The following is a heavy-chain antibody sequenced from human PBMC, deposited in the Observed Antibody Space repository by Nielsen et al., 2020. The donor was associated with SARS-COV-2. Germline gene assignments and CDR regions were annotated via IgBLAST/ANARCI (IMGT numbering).Heavy chain of an antibody. CDR2: INHSGST. J-gene: IGHJ6*02. D-gene: IGHD1-1*01. V-gene: IGHV4-34*01. CDR1: GGSFSGYY. Sequence: SETLSLTCAVYGGSFSGYYWSWIRQPPGKGLEWIGEINHSGSTNYNPSLKSRVTISVDTSKNQFSLKLSSVTAADTAVYYCARGSWVRGDQGYYYYGMDVWGQGTTVTVSS. CDR3: ARGSWVRGDQGYYYYGMDV.